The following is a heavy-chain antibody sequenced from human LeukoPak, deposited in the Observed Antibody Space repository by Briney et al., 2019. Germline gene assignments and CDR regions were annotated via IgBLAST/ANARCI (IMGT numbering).Heavy chain of an antibody. J-gene: IGHJ4*02. V-gene: IGHV3-11*06. Sequence: GGSLRLSCAASGFTFSDYYMNWIRQAPGKGLEWVSSISSISTYTAYADSLRGRFTISRDNSNNSLYLQMDSLRVEDTAVYYCARDLAPRSFDYWGQGTLVTVSS. CDR2: ISSIST. CDR3: ARDLAPRSFDY. D-gene: IGHD5-24*01. CDR1: GFTFSDYY.